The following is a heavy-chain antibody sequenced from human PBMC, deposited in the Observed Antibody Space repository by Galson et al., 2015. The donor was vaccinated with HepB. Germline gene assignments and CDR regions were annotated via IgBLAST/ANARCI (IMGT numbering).Heavy chain of an antibody. CDR3: VKEGMAGYTPVWYYYYMDV. D-gene: IGHD3-16*01. CDR1: GFSFSSYA. V-gene: IGHV3-23*01. J-gene: IGHJ6*03. CDR2: ISGSGATT. Sequence: SLRLSCAAYGFSFSSYAMSWVRQAPGKGLEWVSGISGSGATTYYADSVKGRFTISRDNAAYTLHMEMNSLRVDDTAVYYCVKEGMAGYTPVWYYYYMDVWGKGTTVTVSS.